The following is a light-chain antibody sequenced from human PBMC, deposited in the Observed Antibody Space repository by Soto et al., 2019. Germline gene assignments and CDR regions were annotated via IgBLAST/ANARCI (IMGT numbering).Light chain of an antibody. V-gene: IGLV2-14*01. CDR1: SSDVGAYNY. CDR2: DVS. Sequence: QSALTQPASVSGSPGQSITISCTGTSSDVGAYNYVSWYQQHPGKAPKLMIYDVSNRPSGVSNRFSGSKSGNTAFLTISGLQAEDEADYYCSSYRSGSTPVVFGGGTQLTVL. CDR3: SSYRSGSTPVV. J-gene: IGLJ2*01.